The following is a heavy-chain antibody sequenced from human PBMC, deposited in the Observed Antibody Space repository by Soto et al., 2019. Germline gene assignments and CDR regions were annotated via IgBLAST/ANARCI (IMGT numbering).Heavy chain of an antibody. D-gene: IGHD1-26*01. CDR2: IKQDGSVK. Sequence: EVQLVESGGDLVQPGGSLRLSCAASGFTFSNYWMSWVRQSPGKGLEWVANIKQDGSVKNYIDSVTGRFTISRDNAKNSLYLQMNNLRTEDTAVYYCARPRQNSGWGQGTLVTVSS. CDR3: ARPRQNSG. CDR1: GFTFSNYW. V-gene: IGHV3-7*04. J-gene: IGHJ4*02.